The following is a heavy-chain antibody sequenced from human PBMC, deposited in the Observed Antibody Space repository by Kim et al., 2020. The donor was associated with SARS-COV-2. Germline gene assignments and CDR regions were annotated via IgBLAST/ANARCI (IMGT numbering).Heavy chain of an antibody. J-gene: IGHJ6*01. CDR2: ISYDGSNK. CDR3: ASDPGDSSSWNYYYYG. V-gene: IGHV3-30*04. CDR1: GFTFSSYA. Sequence: GGSLRLSCAASGFTFSSYAMHWVRQAPGKGLEWVAVISYDGSNKYYADSVKGRFTISRDNSKNTLYLQMNSLRAEDTAVYYCASDPGDSSSWNYYYYG. D-gene: IGHD6-13*01.